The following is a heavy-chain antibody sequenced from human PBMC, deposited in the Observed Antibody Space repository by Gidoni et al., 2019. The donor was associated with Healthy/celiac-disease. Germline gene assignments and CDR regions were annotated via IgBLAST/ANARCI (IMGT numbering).Heavy chain of an antibody. Sequence: QVQLQESGPGLAKPSQTLSLTCTVSGGSISSGIYYWSWIRQPAGKGLEWIGRIYTSGSTNYNPSLKSRVTISVDTSKNQFSLKLSSVTAADTAVYYCARSFDCSSTSCYLGWFDPWGQGTLVTVSS. CDR2: IYTSGST. CDR3: ARSFDCSSTSCYLGWFDP. CDR1: GGSISSGIYY. J-gene: IGHJ5*02. D-gene: IGHD2-2*01. V-gene: IGHV4-61*02.